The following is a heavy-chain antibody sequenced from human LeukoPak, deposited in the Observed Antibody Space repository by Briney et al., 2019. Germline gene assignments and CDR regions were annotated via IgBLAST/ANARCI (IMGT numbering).Heavy chain of an antibody. CDR3: ASQYSSSWYQPECLCDP. J-gene: IGHJ5*02. CDR2: INHSGST. V-gene: IGHV4-34*01. D-gene: IGHD6-13*01. CDR1: GGSFSGYY. Sequence: SETLSLTCAVYGGSFSGYYWSWIRQPPGKGLEWIGEINHSGSTNYNPSLKSRVTISVDTSKNQFSLKLSSVTAADTAVYYCASQYSSSWYQPECLCDPGGQGPLLTVSS.